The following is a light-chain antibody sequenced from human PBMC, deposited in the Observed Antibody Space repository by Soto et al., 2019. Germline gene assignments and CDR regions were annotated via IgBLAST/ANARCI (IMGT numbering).Light chain of an antibody. J-gene: IGLJ1*01. CDR1: SSDVGGYNY. CDR3: SSYTSNSAPYV. Sequence: QSALTQPASVSGSPGQSITISCTGTSSDVGGYNYVSWFQQHPGKPPKLLIYQVSHRPSGVSNRFSGSKSGSTASLTISGLQAEDEAVYYCSSYTSNSAPYVFGTGTKVTVL. CDR2: QVS. V-gene: IGLV2-14*01.